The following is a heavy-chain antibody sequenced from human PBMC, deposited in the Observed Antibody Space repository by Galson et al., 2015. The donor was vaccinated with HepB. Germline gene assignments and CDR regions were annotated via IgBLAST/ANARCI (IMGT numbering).Heavy chain of an antibody. CDR3: VRTFTPAPIPLFDS. V-gene: IGHV3-74*01. D-gene: IGHD2-2*01. Sequence: SLRVSCAASGYTFSNYWMHWVRQAPGKGLDWVARINPDGETTDYAQSVQGRFTISSDNAKNTLSLQMDGLRAEDTAVYFCVRTFTPAPIPLFDSWGQGTLVAVSS. J-gene: IGHJ4*02. CDR2: INPDGETT. CDR1: GYTFSNYW.